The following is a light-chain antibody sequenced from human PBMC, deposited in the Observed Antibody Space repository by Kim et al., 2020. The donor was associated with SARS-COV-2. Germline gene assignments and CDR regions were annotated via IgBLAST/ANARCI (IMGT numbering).Light chain of an antibody. CDR2: DVT. V-gene: IGLV2-11*01. Sequence: QSVLTQPRSVSGSPGHSVTISCTGTNRDVGDYNYVSWYQHHPGKAPKLIIFDVTKRPSGVPDRFSGSKSGNTASLTISGLQAEDEGDYYCCSYAGRYTYVFGTGTQLTVL. CDR1: NRDVGDYNY. J-gene: IGLJ1*01. CDR3: CSYAGRYTYV.